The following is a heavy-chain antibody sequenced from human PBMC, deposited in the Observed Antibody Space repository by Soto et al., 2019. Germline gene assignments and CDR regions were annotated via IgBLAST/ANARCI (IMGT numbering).Heavy chain of an antibody. CDR1: GDSITSSSFY. Sequence: SETLSLTCTVAGDSITSSSFYWGWIRKPPGKGLEWIGHIFHTGATYQNPTLKSRLRMSVDTSKNQFSLNLSSVTATDTAIYYGARRRIVPTTNLKYWGRVTLVIFAS. CDR3: ARRRIVPTTNLKY. D-gene: IGHD2-21*01. J-gene: IGHJ4*02. V-gene: IGHV4-39*01. CDR2: IFHTGAT.